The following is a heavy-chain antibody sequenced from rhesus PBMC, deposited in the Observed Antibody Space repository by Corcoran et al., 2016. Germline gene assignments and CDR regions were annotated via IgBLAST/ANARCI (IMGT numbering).Heavy chain of an antibody. CDR3: ARDYNFWTGYYTGDAFDF. CDR2: ISGSVGST. J-gene: IGHJ3*01. D-gene: IGHD3-3*01. V-gene: IGHV4-173*01. Sequence: QLQLQESGPGLVKPSETLSLTCAVSGGSISSNYWSWIRQPPGKELEWIGRISGSVGSTDYNPSLKRRVTISTDTSKNQFSLKLSSVTAADTAVYYCARDYNFWTGYYTGDAFDFWGQGLRVTVSS. CDR1: GGSISSNY.